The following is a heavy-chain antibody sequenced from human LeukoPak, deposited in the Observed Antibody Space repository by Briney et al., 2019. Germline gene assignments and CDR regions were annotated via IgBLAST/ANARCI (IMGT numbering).Heavy chain of an antibody. J-gene: IGHJ4*02. D-gene: IGHD2-2*01. CDR1: GFTFSSYA. V-gene: IGHV3-23*01. CDR2: ISGSGGST. Sequence: PGGSLRLSCAASGFTFSSYAMSWVRQAPGKGLEWVSAISGSGGSTYYADSVKGRFTISRDNSKNTLYLQMNSLRAEDTAVYYCATPLVVPAAKGPYFDYWGQGTLVTVSS. CDR3: ATPLVVPAAKGPYFDY.